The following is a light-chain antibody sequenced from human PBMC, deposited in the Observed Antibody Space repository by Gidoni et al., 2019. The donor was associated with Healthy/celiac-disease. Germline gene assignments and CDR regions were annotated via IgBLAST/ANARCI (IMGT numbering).Light chain of an antibody. Sequence: DIQMTHSPSSLSASAGDRVTTTCRASQSISSYLNWYQQKPGKAPKLLIYAASSLQSGVPSRFSGSGSGTDFTLTISSLQPEDFATYYCQQSYSTLTWTFGQGTKVEIK. CDR1: QSISSY. V-gene: IGKV1-39*01. CDR3: QQSYSTLTWT. J-gene: IGKJ1*01. CDR2: AAS.